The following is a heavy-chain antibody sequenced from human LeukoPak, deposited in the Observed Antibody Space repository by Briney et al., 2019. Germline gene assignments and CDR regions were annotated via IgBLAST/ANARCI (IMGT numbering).Heavy chain of an antibody. J-gene: IGHJ4*02. CDR2: ISGRADLT. CDR3: AKRGPGSPQSGKYYFDY. Sequence: GGSLRLSCAASGFTFNAYTIHWVRQAPGKGLEWVSAISGRADLTFYADSVKGRFTISRDNSKNTLYLQMNSLRAEDTAVYYCAKRGPGSPQSGKYYFDYWGQGTLVTVSS. V-gene: IGHV3-23*01. D-gene: IGHD3-10*01. CDR1: GFTFNAYT.